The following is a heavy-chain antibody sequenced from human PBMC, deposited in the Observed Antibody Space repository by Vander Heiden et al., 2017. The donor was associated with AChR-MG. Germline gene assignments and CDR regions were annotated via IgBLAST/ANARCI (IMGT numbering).Heavy chain of an antibody. Sequence: QVQLQESGPGLVKPSQTLSLTCTVSGGSISSGGYYWSWIRQHPGKGLEWIGYIYYSGSTYYNPSLKSRVTISVDTSKNQFSLKLSSVTAADTAVYYCASQDVDSSSWYETPFDYWGQGTLVTVSS. J-gene: IGHJ4*02. CDR2: IYYSGST. CDR3: ASQDVDSSSWYETPFDY. D-gene: IGHD6-13*01. CDR1: GGSISSGGYY. V-gene: IGHV4-31*03.